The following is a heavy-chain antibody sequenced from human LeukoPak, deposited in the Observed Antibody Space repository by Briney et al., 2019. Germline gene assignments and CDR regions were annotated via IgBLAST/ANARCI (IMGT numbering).Heavy chain of an antibody. CDR2: IIPIFGTA. V-gene: IGHV1-69*01. CDR3: ADKHKLYDFWSGPFDY. CDR1: GGTFSSYA. J-gene: IGHJ4*02. Sequence: SSVTVSCKASGGTFSSYAISWVRQAPGQGLEWMGGIIPIFGTANYAQKFQGRVTITADESTSTAYMELSSLRSEDTAVYYCADKHKLYDFWSGPFDYWGQGTLVTVSS. D-gene: IGHD3-3*01.